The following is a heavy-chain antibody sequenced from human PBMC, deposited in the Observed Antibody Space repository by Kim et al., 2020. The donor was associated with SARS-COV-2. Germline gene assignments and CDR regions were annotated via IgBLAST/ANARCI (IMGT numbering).Heavy chain of an antibody. D-gene: IGHD1-7*01. Sequence: INDAASVKGRLTIASDNAKTTLYLHMHSLSVEDTAVYYCASAGNYRFDSWGQGTLVTVSS. J-gene: IGHJ5*01. V-gene: IGHV3-74*01. CDR2: I. CDR3: ASAGNYRFDS.